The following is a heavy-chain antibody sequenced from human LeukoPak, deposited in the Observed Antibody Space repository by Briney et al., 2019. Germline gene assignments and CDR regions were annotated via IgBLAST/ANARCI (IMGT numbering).Heavy chain of an antibody. Sequence: ASVKVSCKASGYTFTSYGISWVRQAPGQGLEWMGWISAYNGNTNYAQKLQGRVTMTTDTSTSTAYMELRSLRSDDTAVYYCARDSTGDSSGLHLEFDPWGQGTLVTVSS. V-gene: IGHV1-18*01. D-gene: IGHD3-22*01. CDR2: ISAYNGNT. CDR3: ARDSTGDSSGLHLEFDP. CDR1: GYTFTSYG. J-gene: IGHJ5*02.